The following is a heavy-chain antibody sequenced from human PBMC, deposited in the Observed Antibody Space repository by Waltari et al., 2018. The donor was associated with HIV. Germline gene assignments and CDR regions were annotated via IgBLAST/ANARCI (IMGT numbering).Heavy chain of an antibody. CDR3: AREAVVVAATPRHPSYFDY. D-gene: IGHD2-15*01. CDR2: IIPIFGTA. J-gene: IGHJ4*02. CDR1: GGTFSSYA. Sequence: QVQLVQSGAEVKKPGSSVKVSCKASGGTFSSYAISWVRQAPGQGLEWMGGIIPIFGTANYAQKFQGRVTITADESTSTAYMELSSLRSEDTAVYYCAREAVVVAATPRHPSYFDYWGQGTLVTVSS. V-gene: IGHV1-69*01.